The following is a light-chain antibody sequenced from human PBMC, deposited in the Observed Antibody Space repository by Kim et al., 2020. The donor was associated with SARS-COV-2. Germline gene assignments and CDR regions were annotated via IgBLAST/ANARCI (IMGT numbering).Light chain of an antibody. CDR2: GAS. Sequence: LSPGQRGTLACRASQGVSSTYFAWYQQKPGQAPRLLIYGASNRATGIPDRFSGSGSGTDFTLTISRLEPEDFVVYYCQQYGSAPRTFGQGTKLEI. J-gene: IGKJ2*01. V-gene: IGKV3-20*01. CDR1: QGVSSTY. CDR3: QQYGSAPRT.